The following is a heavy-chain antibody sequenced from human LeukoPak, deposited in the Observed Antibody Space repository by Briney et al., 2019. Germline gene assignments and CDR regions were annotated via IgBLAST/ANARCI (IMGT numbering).Heavy chain of an antibody. D-gene: IGHD3-10*01. CDR3: ARRSYGVPFDP. V-gene: IGHV4-39*01. J-gene: IGHJ5*02. CDR2: FSYSGNI. Sequence: SETLSLTCTVSGASINSGTYYWGWVRQPPGKGLEWIGTFSYSGNIYYNPSLKSRVTISVDMSKNQFSLEMTSVTAADTAVYYCARRSYGVPFDPWGQGILLT. CDR1: GASINSGTYY.